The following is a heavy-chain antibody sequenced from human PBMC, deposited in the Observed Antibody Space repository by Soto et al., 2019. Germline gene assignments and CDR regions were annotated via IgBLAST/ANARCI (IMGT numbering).Heavy chain of an antibody. Sequence: SETLSLTCTVSGGSISSGGYYWSWIRQHPGKGLEWIGYIYYSGSTYYNPSLKSRVTMSVDTSKNQFSLNLSSVTAADTAVYYCARDSHFDYWGLGTLVTVSS. J-gene: IGHJ4*02. CDR2: IYYSGST. V-gene: IGHV4-31*03. CDR3: ARDSHFDY. CDR1: GGSISSGGYY.